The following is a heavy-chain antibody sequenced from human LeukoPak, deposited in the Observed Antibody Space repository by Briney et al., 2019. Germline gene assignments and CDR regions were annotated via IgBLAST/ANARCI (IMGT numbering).Heavy chain of an antibody. CDR2: ISGSGGST. Sequence: GGSLRLSCTPSGFTFSSYAMSWARHAPGKGLEGVSDISGSGGSTHYAHYVKGRLTIYRDNSKNTLYLQMNTLSADDTAVYYCAKDMAYYDSSGPLPYWGQGTLVIVSS. V-gene: IGHV3-23*01. CDR3: AKDMAYYDSSGPLPY. J-gene: IGHJ4*02. D-gene: IGHD3-22*01. CDR1: GFTFSSYA.